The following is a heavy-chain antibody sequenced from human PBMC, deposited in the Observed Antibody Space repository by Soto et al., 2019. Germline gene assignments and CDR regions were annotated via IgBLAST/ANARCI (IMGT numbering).Heavy chain of an antibody. J-gene: IGHJ4*02. D-gene: IGHD3-22*01. CDR1: GFTFSSYG. V-gene: IGHV3-30*18. CDR2: ISYDGSNK. Sequence: PGGSLRLSCAASGFTFSSYGMHWVRQAPGKGLEWVAVISYDGSNKYYADSVKGRFTISRDNSKNTLYLQMNSLRAEDTAVYYCANTYYYDSSGHYYFAYWGQGTLVTVSS. CDR3: ANTYYYDSSGHYYFAY.